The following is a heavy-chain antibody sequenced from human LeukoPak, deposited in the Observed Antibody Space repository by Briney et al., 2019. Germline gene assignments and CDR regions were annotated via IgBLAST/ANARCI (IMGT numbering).Heavy chain of an antibody. V-gene: IGHV3-7*01. CDR1: GFIFSNYW. CDR2: INTDGSEK. J-gene: IGHJ4*02. Sequence: PGGSLRLSCAASGFIFSNYWMTWVRQAPGKGLEWVANINTDGSEKYLVDSVKGRFTISRDNSKNTLYLQMNSLRAEDTAVYYCARDFNWNYAHIDYWGQGTLVTVSS. CDR3: ARDFNWNYAHIDY. D-gene: IGHD1-7*01.